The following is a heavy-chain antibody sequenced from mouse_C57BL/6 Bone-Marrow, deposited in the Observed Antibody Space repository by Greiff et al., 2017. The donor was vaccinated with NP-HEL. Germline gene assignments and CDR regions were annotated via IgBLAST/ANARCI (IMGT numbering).Heavy chain of an antibody. J-gene: IGHJ1*03. CDR3: ARDLYYYGSSYYWYFEV. Sequence: VQLQQSGPELVKPGASVKISCKASGYAFSSSWMNWVKQRPGKGLEWIGRIYPGDGDTNYNGKFKGKATLTADKSSSTAYMQLSSLTSEDSAVYFCARDLYYYGSSYYWYFEVWGTGTTVTVSS. CDR2: IYPGDGDT. V-gene: IGHV1-82*01. D-gene: IGHD1-1*01. CDR1: GYAFSSSW.